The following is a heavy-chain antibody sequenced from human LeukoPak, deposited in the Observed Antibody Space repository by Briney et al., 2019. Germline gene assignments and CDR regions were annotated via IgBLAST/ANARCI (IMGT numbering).Heavy chain of an antibody. V-gene: IGHV3-74*01. J-gene: IGHJ6*03. CDR3: ARGIAVAGRYYYYYMDV. Sequence: PGGPLRLSCAASGFTFSSYWMHWVRQAPGKGLVWVSRINTDGSSTSYADSVKGRFTISRDNAKNTLYLQMNSLRAEDTAVYYCARGIAVAGRYYYYYMDVWGKGTTVTVSS. CDR2: INTDGSST. D-gene: IGHD6-19*01. CDR1: GFTFSSYW.